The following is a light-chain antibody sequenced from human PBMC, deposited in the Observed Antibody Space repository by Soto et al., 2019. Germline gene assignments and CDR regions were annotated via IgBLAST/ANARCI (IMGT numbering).Light chain of an antibody. Sequence: EIVLTQSPATLSLSPGERATLSCRARQSVSSYLAWYQQKPGQAPRLLIYDASNRATGIPARFSGSGSGTDFTLTISSLEPEDFAVYYCQQRSNWPPGSTFGPGTKVDIK. J-gene: IGKJ3*01. V-gene: IGKV3-11*01. CDR1: QSVSSY. CDR2: DAS. CDR3: QQRSNWPPGST.